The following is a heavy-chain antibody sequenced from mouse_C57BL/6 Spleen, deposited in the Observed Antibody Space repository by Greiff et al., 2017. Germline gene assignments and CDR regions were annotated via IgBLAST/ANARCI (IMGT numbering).Heavy chain of an antibody. CDR2: IWRGGST. V-gene: IGHV2-5*01. CDR1: GFSLTSYG. D-gene: IGHD2-3*01. J-gene: IGHJ4*01. CDR3: AKKGDGYQYYYAMDY. Sequence: VKLQESGPGLVQPSQSLSITCTVSGFSLTSYGVHWVRQSPGKGLEWLGVIWRGGSTDYNAAFMSRLSITKDNSKSQVFFKMNSLQADDTAIYYCAKKGDGYQYYYAMDYWGQGTSVTVSS.